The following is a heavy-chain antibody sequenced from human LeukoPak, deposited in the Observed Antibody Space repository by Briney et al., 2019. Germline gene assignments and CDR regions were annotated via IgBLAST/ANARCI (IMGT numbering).Heavy chain of an antibody. Sequence: SVKVSCKASGGTFSSYAISWVRQAPGQGLEWMGRIIAIFGIANYAQKFQGRVTITADKSTSTAYMELSSLRSEDTAVYYCARSSGPNTHFDYWGQGTLVTVSS. CDR2: IIAIFGIA. J-gene: IGHJ4*02. V-gene: IGHV1-69*04. D-gene: IGHD3-10*01. CDR1: GGTFSSYA. CDR3: ARSSGPNTHFDY.